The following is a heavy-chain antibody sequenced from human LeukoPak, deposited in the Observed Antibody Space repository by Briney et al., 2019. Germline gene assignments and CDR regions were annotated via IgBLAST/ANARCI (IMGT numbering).Heavy chain of an antibody. CDR3: VVGFQYYYYMDV. CDR2: ISGSGGST. Sequence: GGSLRLSCAASGFTFSSYAMSWVRQAPGNGLEWVSAISGSGGSTYYADSVKGRFTISRDNSKNTLYLQMNSLRAEDTAVYYCVVGFQYYYYMDVWGKGTTVTVSS. J-gene: IGHJ6*03. D-gene: IGHD1-26*01. V-gene: IGHV3-23*01. CDR1: GFTFSSYA.